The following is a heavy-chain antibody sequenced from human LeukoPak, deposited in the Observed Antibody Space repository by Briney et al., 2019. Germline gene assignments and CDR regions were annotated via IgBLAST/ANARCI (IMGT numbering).Heavy chain of an antibody. D-gene: IGHD6-13*01. CDR3: ARDQAAVWYGYNWFDP. V-gene: IGHV4-34*01. CDR2: INHSGST. J-gene: IGHJ5*02. CDR1: GGSFSGYY. Sequence: SETLSLTCAVYGGSFSGYYWSWIRQPPGKGLEWIGEINHSGSTNYNPSLKSRVTISVDTSKKQFSLKLSSVTAADTAVYYCARDQAAVWYGYNWFDPWGQGTLVTVSS.